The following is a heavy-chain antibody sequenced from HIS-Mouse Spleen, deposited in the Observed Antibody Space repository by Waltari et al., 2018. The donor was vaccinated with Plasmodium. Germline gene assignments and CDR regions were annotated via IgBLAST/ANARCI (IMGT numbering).Heavy chain of an antibody. CDR1: GFTFSSYA. D-gene: IGHD1-26*01. CDR3: AKSIVGATGY. Sequence: EVQLLESGGGLVQHGGSLRLPCAASGFTFSSYAMSWVRPAPGEGLDGVSGISGSGGSTYYADSVKGRFTISRDNSKNTLYLQMNSLRAEDTAVYYCAKSIVGATGYWGQGTLVTVSS. J-gene: IGHJ4*02. CDR2: ISGSGGST. V-gene: IGHV3-23*01.